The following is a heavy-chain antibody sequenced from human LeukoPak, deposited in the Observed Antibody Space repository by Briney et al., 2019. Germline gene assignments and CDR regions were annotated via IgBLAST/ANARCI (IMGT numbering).Heavy chain of an antibody. V-gene: IGHV4-59*01. D-gene: IGHD3-10*01. CDR1: GDSINNYY. J-gene: IGHJ4*02. CDR2: INYSGST. CDR3: ARAVHYSGTSDQYTGGWYYFDF. Sequence: SETLSLTCTVSGDSINNYYWSWIRQPPGKGLEWIGNINYSGSTNSNPSLKSRATISVDMSRKHFFLDLSSVTAADTAVYYCARAVHYSGTSDQYTGGWYYFDFWGQGTLVTVSS.